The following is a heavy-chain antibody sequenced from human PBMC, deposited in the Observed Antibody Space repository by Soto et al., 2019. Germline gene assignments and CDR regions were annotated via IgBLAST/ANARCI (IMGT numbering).Heavy chain of an antibody. J-gene: IGHJ4*02. V-gene: IGHV4-34*01. CDR2: INHSGST. Sequence: PSETLSLTCAVYGGSFSGYYWSWIRQPPGKGLEWIGEINHSGSTNYNPSLKSRVTISVDTSKNQFSLKLSSVTAADTALYYCARGQSGYSSSWALYYFDYWGQGTLVTVPS. CDR3: ARGQSGYSSSWALYYFDY. CDR1: GGSFSGYY. D-gene: IGHD6-13*01.